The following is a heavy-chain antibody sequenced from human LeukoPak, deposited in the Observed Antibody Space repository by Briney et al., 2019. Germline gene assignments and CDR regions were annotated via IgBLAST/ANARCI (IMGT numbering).Heavy chain of an antibody. D-gene: IGHD6-19*01. Sequence: SETLSLTCTVSGGSISSYYWSWIRQPPGKRLEWMGYMYYSGSTNYNPSLKSRVTISVDTSKNQCSLKLSSVTAADTAVYYCARYRSGAVAAFFDYWGQGILVTVSS. CDR1: GGSISSYY. J-gene: IGHJ4*02. CDR2: MYYSGST. V-gene: IGHV4-59*01. CDR3: ARYRSGAVAAFFDY.